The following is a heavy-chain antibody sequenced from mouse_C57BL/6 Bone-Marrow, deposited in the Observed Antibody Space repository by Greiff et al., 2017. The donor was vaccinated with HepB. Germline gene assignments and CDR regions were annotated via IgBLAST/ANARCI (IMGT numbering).Heavy chain of an antibody. CDR3: ARDRSHYYAMDY. V-gene: IGHV5-16*01. CDR1: GFTFSDYY. J-gene: IGHJ4*01. Sequence: DVKLVESEGGLVQPGRTMTLTCTATGFTFSDYYMAWVRKFPEKDLEWVANINYDGSSTYYLDSLKSRFISSRDNAKNILYLQMSSLKSDETATYYCARDRSHYYAMDYWGQGTSVTVSS. CDR2: INYDGSST.